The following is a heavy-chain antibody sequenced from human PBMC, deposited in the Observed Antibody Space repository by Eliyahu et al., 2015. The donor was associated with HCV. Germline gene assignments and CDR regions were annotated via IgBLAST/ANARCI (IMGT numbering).Heavy chain of an antibody. CDR3: ARESWGAGGYFDY. J-gene: IGHJ4*02. CDR1: GFXFSSYG. CDR2: IWYDGSNK. Sequence: QVQLVESGGGVVQPGRSLXLSCAASGFXFSSYGMHWVRQAPGKGLEWVAVIWYDGSNKYYADSVKGRFTISRDNSKNTLYLQMNSLRAEDTAVYYCARESWGAGGYFDYWGQGTLVTVSS. V-gene: IGHV3-33*01. D-gene: IGHD2-8*02.